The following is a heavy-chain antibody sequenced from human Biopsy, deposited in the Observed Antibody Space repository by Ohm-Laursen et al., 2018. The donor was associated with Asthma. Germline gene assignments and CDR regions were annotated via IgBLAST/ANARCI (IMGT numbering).Heavy chain of an antibody. CDR3: AREGVAGTHIED. D-gene: IGHD6-19*01. J-gene: IGHJ4*02. Sequence: SLRLSCAASRFTYEMHWVRQAPGKGLEWVAVISYDGSSIYYADSVKGRFTISRDNSKNTLSLQMNSLTAEDTAVYYCAREGVAGTHIEDWGQGTLITVSS. CDR2: ISYDGSSI. V-gene: IGHV3-30-3*01. CDR1: RFTYE.